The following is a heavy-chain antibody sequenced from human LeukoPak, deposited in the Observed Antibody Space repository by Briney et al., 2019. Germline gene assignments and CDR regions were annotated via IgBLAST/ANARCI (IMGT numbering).Heavy chain of an antibody. Sequence: PSETLSLTCGVYGGSFSGYYWAWIRQPPGKGLEWIGEINHSGSTNYNPSLKSRVTISVDTSKNQFSLKLSSVTAADTAVYYCARGRGPYTMVRGVISRYFDYWGQGTLVTVSS. CDR3: ARGRGPYTMVRGVISRYFDY. CDR1: GGSFSGYY. J-gene: IGHJ4*02. D-gene: IGHD3-10*01. CDR2: INHSGST. V-gene: IGHV4-34*01.